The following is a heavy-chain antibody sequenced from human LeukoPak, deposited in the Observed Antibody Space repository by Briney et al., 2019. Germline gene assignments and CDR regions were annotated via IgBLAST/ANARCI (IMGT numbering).Heavy chain of an antibody. D-gene: IGHD6-13*01. CDR1: GFTFSIYD. CDR2: IRYDGGIK. V-gene: IGHV3-30*02. J-gene: IGHJ4*02. CDR3: TKLAAASPDY. Sequence: PPGESLRLSCAVSGFTFSIYDMHWVRQAPGKGLEWVAFIRYDGGIKYYADSVKGRFTISKDNSENTVSLQMNSLRPEDRAVYYCTKLAAASPDYWGQGTLVTVSS.